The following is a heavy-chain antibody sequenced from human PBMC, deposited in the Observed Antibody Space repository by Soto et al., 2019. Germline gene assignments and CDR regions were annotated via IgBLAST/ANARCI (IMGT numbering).Heavy chain of an antibody. CDR1: GFTFSSYS. D-gene: IGHD6-6*01. CDR3: ARIQLGYEDFDI. J-gene: IGHJ3*02. CDR2: ISSSRSYI. Sequence: EVQLVESGGGLVKPGGSLRLSCAASGFTFSSYSMNWVRQAPGKGLEWVSSISSSRSYIYYADSVKGRFTISRDNAKNSLYLQMNSLIAEDTAVYYCARIQLGYEDFDIWGQGTMVTVSS. V-gene: IGHV3-21*01.